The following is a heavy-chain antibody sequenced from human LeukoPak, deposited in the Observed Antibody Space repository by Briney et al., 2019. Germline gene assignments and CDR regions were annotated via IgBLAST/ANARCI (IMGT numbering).Heavy chain of an antibody. CDR3: VRSVVVVSFFDP. D-gene: IGHD3-22*01. CDR2: INQDGSEK. Sequence: GGSLRLSCAASEFSLSNYWMTWVRQAPGKGLEWVANINQDGSEKNYVDSVKGRFTISRDNAKKSLYLQMNSLRAEDTAVYYCVRSVVVVSFFDPWGQGTLVTVSS. J-gene: IGHJ5*02. CDR1: EFSLSNYW. V-gene: IGHV3-7*01.